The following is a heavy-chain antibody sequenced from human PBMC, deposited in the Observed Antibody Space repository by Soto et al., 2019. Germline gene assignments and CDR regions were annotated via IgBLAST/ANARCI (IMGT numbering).Heavy chain of an antibody. J-gene: IGHJ4*02. V-gene: IGHV3-30-3*01. Sequence: QVQLVESGGGVVQPGRSLRLSCAVSGFTFSSYAMHWVRQAPGKGLEWVAVIAYDGSNKYYADSVKGRFTISRDNSKNTLYLQMNSLRVEDTAVYYCARFKGCSGGSCYPYFDFWGQGTLVTFSS. D-gene: IGHD2-15*01. CDR2: IAYDGSNK. CDR1: GFTFSSYA. CDR3: ARFKGCSGGSCYPYFDF.